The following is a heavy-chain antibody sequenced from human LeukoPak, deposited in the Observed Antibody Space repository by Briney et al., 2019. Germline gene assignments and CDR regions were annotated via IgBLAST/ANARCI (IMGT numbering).Heavy chain of an antibody. V-gene: IGHV3-74*01. CDR1: GFTFSSYW. CDR2: INSDGSST. CDR3: ARHDGDYVGAFDI. Sequence: GGFLRLSCAASGFTFSSYWMHWVRQAPGKGLVWVSRINSDGSSTSYADSVKGRFTISRDNAKNTLYLQMNSLRAEDTAVYYCARHDGDYVGAFDIWGQGTMVTVSS. J-gene: IGHJ3*02. D-gene: IGHD4-17*01.